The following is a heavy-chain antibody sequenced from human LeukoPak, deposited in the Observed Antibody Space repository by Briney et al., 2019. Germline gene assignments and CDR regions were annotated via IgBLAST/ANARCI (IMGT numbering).Heavy chain of an antibody. D-gene: IGHD5-18*01. Sequence: GGSLRLSCAASGFMINRDWMSWVRQAPGKGLDWVASIKGDGSMIHYADSVRGRFTISRDIAENSPYLQMTSLRVEDTAVYFCARLSSGVTIFADWGQGALVTVSS. CDR1: GFMINRDW. J-gene: IGHJ4*02. CDR3: ARLSSGVTIFAD. V-gene: IGHV3-7*01. CDR2: IKGDGSMI.